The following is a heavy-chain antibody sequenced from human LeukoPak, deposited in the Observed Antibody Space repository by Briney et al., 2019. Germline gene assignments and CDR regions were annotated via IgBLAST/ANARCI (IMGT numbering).Heavy chain of an antibody. CDR1: GGSISSYY. V-gene: IGHV4-59*01. CDR2: IYYGGST. J-gene: IGHJ4*02. Sequence: SETLSLTCTVSGGSISSYYWSWIRQPPGKGLEWIGYIYYGGSTNYNPSLKSRVTISVDTSKNQFSLKLSSVTAADTAVYYCARDKRGLVDYWGQGTLVTVSS. D-gene: IGHD2-21*01. CDR3: ARDKRGLVDY.